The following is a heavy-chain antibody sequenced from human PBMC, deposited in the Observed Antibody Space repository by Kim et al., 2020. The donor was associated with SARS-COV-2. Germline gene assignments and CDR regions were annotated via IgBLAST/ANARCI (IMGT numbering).Heavy chain of an antibody. Sequence: GGSLRLSCAASGFTFSSYSMNWVRQAPGKGLEWVSSISSSSSYIYYADSVKGRFTISRDNAKNSLYLQMNSLRAEDTAVYYCARDLEKLTMIVVVTTGFDYWGQGTLVTVSS. CDR1: GFTFSSYS. CDR3: ARDLEKLTMIVVVTTGFDY. CDR2: ISSSSSYI. J-gene: IGHJ4*02. V-gene: IGHV3-21*01. D-gene: IGHD3-22*01.